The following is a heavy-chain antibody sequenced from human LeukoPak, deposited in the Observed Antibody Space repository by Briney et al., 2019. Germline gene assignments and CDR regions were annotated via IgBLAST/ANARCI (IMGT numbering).Heavy chain of an antibody. CDR1: GFTFSGSA. CDR2: IRNKANNYAT. CDR3: TRLGSSGPTLGRDY. V-gene: IGHV3-73*01. J-gene: IGHJ4*02. Sequence: GGSLRLSCAASGFTFSGSATHWVRQASGKGLEWVGRIRNKANNYATGYAASVKGRFSISRDDSKNTAYLQMNSLKTEDTAVYYCTRLGSSGPTLGRDYWGQGTLVTVSS. D-gene: IGHD3-10*01.